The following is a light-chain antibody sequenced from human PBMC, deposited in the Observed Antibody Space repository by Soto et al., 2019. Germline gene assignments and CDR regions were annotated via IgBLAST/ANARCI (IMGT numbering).Light chain of an antibody. CDR3: SSYTTSPSPQWV. CDR1: SSDVGAYNY. J-gene: IGLJ3*02. Sequence: QSALTQPASVSGSPGQSITISCTGTSSDVGAYNYVSWYQQHPGKAPKLMIYKVDNRPSGVSDRFSASKSGNTASLTISGLQAEDEAHYYCSSYTTSPSPQWVFAGGTKLTVL. CDR2: KVD. V-gene: IGLV2-14*01.